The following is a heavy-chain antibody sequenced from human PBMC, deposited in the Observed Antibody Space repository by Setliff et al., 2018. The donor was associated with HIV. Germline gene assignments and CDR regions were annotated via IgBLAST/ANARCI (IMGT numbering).Heavy chain of an antibody. CDR3: ARGAMGVGLYIWFGELSHFDS. V-gene: IGHV4-31*03. J-gene: IGHJ4*02. CDR1: GASISSGGYY. CDR2: IYYSGST. D-gene: IGHD3-10*01. Sequence: SETLSLTCTVSGASISSGGYYWSWIRQHPGKGLEWIGYIYYSGSTYYNPSLKSRVTISVDTSKNQFSLYLQLYSLRAEDTAVYYCARGAMGVGLYIWFGELSHFDSWGQGTLVTVSS.